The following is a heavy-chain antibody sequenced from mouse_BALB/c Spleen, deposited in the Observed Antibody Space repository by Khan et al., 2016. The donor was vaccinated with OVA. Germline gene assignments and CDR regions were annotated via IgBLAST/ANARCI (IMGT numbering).Heavy chain of an antibody. D-gene: IGHD2-2*01. CDR2: IDPFSGDT. CDR3: TRHGYVAWFTY. V-gene: IGHV1S135*01. CDR1: GYSFTSYY. Sequence: VQLKQSGPELMKPGASVKISCKASGYSFTSYYIHWVMQSHGKSLEWIGYIDPFSGDTTYNQKFKGKATLTVDKSSSTAYIHLSSLTSEDSAVSYCTRHGYVAWFTYWGQGTLVTVSA. J-gene: IGHJ3*01.